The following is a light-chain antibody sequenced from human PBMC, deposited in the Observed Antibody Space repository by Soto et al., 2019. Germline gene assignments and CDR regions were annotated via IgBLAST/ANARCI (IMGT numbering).Light chain of an antibody. V-gene: IGKV1-27*01. CDR2: AAS. Sequence: DVQMTQSPSSLSASVGDRVTITCRASRDISSSLAWYQQKPGKVPKLLIYAASTLHAGVQSRFRGSGSGTVFTVTINSLQPEDVATYNCQKYNSAPITFGRGTRLEI. CDR1: RDISSS. J-gene: IGKJ2*01. CDR3: QKYNSAPIT.